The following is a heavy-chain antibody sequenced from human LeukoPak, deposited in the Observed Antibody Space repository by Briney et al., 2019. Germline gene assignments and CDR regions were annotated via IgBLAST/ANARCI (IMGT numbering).Heavy chain of an antibody. V-gene: IGHV4-59*08. CDR2: IYYSGTT. J-gene: IGHJ3*02. CDR1: GGSISPYY. D-gene: IGHD3-9*01. CDR3: ATHYDVLTGYAAAAFDI. Sequence: SETLSLTCTVSGGSISPYYWSWIRQPPGKGLEWIGYIYYSGTTHYNPSLESRVTMSVDTSKNQLSLKLSSVTAADTAVYYCATHYDVLTGYAAAAFDIWGQGTMVTVSS.